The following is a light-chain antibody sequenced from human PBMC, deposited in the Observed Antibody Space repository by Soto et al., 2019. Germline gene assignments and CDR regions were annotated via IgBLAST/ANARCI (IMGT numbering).Light chain of an antibody. CDR3: GTWDSSLSAV. CDR2: DNN. CDR1: SSNIGNNY. Sequence: SLLTQPPSVSAAPGQKVTISCSGSSSNIGNNYVSWYQQLPGTAPKLLIYDNNKRPSGIPDRFSGSKSGTSATLGITGLQTGDEADYYCGTWDSSLSAVFGGGTQLTVL. V-gene: IGLV1-51*01. J-gene: IGLJ3*02.